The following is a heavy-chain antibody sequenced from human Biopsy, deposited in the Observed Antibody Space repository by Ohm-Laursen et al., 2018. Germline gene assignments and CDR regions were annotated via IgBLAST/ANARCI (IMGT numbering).Heavy chain of an antibody. J-gene: IGHJ4*02. CDR2: INCKTGAT. V-gene: IGHV1-2*02. D-gene: IGHD2-8*01. CDR3: ARDPLNGHKHFDY. CDR1: SYTFTDYN. Sequence: SSVKVSCKVSSYTFTDYNIHWMRQAPGQGLEWLGYINCKTGATNYAQKFQGTVNMTRDTSISTAYLALGSLRSADTAIYYCARDPLNGHKHFDYWGQGSLVTVSS.